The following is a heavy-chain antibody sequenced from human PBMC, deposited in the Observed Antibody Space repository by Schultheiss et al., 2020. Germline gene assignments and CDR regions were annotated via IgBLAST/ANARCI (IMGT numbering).Heavy chain of an antibody. V-gene: IGHV3-7*03. CDR2: IKGDGREK. Sequence: GESLKISCAASGFTFSNYWMSWVRQAPGKGLEWVANIKGDGREKNYIDSVKGRFTISRDNAKNSLYLQMDSLRGEDTAVYYCARAHGSLYFYYGMDVWGQGTTVTVSS. CDR3: ARAHGSLYFYYGMDV. D-gene: IGHD5-24*01. CDR1: GFTFSNYW. J-gene: IGHJ6*02.